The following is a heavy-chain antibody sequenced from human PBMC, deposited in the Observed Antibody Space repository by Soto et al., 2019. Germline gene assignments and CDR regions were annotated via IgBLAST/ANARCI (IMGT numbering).Heavy chain of an antibody. CDR3: ARDPYGDYVFDY. J-gene: IGHJ4*02. V-gene: IGHV4-4*02. Sequence: QVQLQESGPGLVKPSGTLSLTCAVPSGSISSSNWWSWVRQPPGKGLEWIGEIYHSGSTNYSPSHRGLVTISVDKAKTPFSLKLSSVTAADTAVYYCARDPYGDYVFDYWGQGTLVTVSS. CDR1: SGSISSSNW. D-gene: IGHD4-17*01. CDR2: IYHSGST.